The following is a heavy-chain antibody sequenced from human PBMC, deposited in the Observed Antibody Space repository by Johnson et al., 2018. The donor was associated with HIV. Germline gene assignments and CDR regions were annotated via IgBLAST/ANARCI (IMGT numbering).Heavy chain of an antibody. J-gene: IGHJ3*02. Sequence: VQLVESGGGVVRPGGSLRLSCAASGFIFDQYGMSWVRQVPGKGLEWVSGIRWNGGITGYADSVKGRFPISRANAENSLYLQRNSLRAEDTALYYCAKMAGSYSSPVPFPVKKPRGDAFDIWGQGTMVTVSS. V-gene: IGHV3-20*04. CDR1: GFIFDQYG. CDR2: IRWNGGIT. CDR3: AKMAGSYSSPVPFPVKKPRGDAFDI. D-gene: IGHD1-26*01.